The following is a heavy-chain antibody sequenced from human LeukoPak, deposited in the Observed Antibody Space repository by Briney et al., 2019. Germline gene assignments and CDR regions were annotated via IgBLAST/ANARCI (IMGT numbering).Heavy chain of an antibody. V-gene: IGHV3-48*03. D-gene: IGHD2-2*01. CDR2: ISSSGKTA. J-gene: IGHJ4*02. CDR1: GFTFSSYE. CDR3: ARDRCSSISCYFDY. Sequence: GGSLRLSCAASGFTFSSYEMNWVSQAPGKGLEWLSYISSSGKTAYYADSVKGRFTISRDNAKNSLYLEMNSLRAEDTAVYYCARDRCSSISCYFDYWGQGTLVTVSS.